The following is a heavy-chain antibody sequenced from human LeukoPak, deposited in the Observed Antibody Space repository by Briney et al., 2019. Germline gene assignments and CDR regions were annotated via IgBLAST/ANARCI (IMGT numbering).Heavy chain of an antibody. CDR2: IRYDGSRK. Sequence: GGSLRLSCAASGFIFSSYGMHWVRQAPDKGLEWVAFIRYDGSRKYYTDSVKGRFTISRDNSKNTLYLQMNGLRAEDTAMYYCAKVSLNMVNDAFDIWGQGTMVSVSS. J-gene: IGHJ3*02. D-gene: IGHD4/OR15-4a*01. CDR1: GFIFSSYG. CDR3: AKVSLNMVNDAFDI. V-gene: IGHV3-30*02.